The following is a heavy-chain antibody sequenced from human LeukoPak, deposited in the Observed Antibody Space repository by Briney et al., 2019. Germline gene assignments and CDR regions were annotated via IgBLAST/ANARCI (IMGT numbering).Heavy chain of an antibody. Sequence: GGSLRLSCAASGFTVSSNYMSWVRQAPGKGLEWVSVIYSGGSTYYADSVKGRFTISRDNSKNTLYLQMNSLRAEDTAVYYCAREGDILTGYFDYWGQGTLVTVSS. CDR3: AREGDILTGYFDY. CDR2: IYSGGST. V-gene: IGHV3-66*01. J-gene: IGHJ4*02. CDR1: GFTVSSNY. D-gene: IGHD3-9*01.